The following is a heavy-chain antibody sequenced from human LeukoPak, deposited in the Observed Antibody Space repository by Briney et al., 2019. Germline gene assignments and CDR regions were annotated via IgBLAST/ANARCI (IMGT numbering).Heavy chain of an antibody. D-gene: IGHD2-15*01. Sequence: GASVTVSCKASGGTFSSYAISWVRQAPGQGLEWMGGVIPIFGTATYAQKFQGRVTITADESTSTAYMELSSLRSEDTAVYYCARAVVVVAAAYYYYGMDVWGQGTTVTVSS. V-gene: IGHV1-69*01. CDR3: ARAVVVVAAAYYYYGMDV. CDR1: GGTFSSYA. CDR2: VIPIFGTA. J-gene: IGHJ6*02.